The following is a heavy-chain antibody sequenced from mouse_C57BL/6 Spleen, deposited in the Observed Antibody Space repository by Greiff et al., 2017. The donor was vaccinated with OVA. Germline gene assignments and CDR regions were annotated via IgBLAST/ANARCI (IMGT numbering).Heavy chain of an antibody. V-gene: IGHV1-69*01. D-gene: IGHD2-3*01. CDR2: IDPSDSYT. CDR3: ARRDGYQYYYARDY. J-gene: IGHJ4*01. Sequence: QVQLQQPGAELVLPGASVKLSCKASGYTFTSYWMHWVKQRPGQGLEWIGVIDPSDSYTNYNHNFKGKSTLTVDKSSSTAYMQLSSLTAEDTAVYYCARRDGYQYYYARDYWGQGTSVTVSS. CDR1: GYTFTSYW.